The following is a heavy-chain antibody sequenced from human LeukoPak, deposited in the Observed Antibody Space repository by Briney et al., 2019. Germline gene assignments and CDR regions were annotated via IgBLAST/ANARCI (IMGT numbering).Heavy chain of an antibody. CDR3: ARVRSSWYRDGFDS. D-gene: IGHD6-13*01. Sequence: SETLFLNCAFSDSSMSRAYSISPNHYWGSLRHPPGLARGWIASIYHDGNTNYNPSLKSRVPISLEPSKNQFSLKLPPETATHTPVYYCARVRSSWYRDGFDSWGQGTMVSVSS. V-gene: IGHV4-38-2*01. CDR1: DSSMSRAYSISPNHY. J-gene: IGHJ3*02. CDR2: IYHDGNT.